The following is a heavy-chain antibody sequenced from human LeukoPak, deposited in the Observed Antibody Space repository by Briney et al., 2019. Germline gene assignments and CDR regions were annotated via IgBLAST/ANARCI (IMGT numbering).Heavy chain of an antibody. Sequence: ASVKVSCKASGYTFTSYYMHWVRQAPGQGLEWMGIINPSGCSTSYAQKFQGRVTMTRDTSTSTVYMELSRLRSDDTAVYYCARIFSPINGYGSGYYSFLGSLDPWGQGTLVTVSS. CDR3: ARIFSPINGYGSGYYSFLGSLDP. J-gene: IGHJ5*02. CDR1: GYTFTSYY. D-gene: IGHD3-10*01. CDR2: INPSGCST. V-gene: IGHV1-46*01.